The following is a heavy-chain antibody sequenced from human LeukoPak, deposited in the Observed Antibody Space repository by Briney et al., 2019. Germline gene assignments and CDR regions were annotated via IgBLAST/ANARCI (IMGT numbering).Heavy chain of an antibody. CDR2: IYYSGST. CDR1: GGSISSGDYY. V-gene: IGHV4-30-4*01. D-gene: IGHD3-9*01. J-gene: IGHJ2*01. CDR3: ARAGNGILTGYFQNWYFDL. Sequence: SQTLSLTCTVSGGSISSGDYYWSWIRQPPGKGLEWIGYIYYSGSTYYNPSLKSRVTISVDTSKNRFSLRLSSVTAADTAVYYCARAGNGILTGYFQNWYFDLWGRGTLVTVSS.